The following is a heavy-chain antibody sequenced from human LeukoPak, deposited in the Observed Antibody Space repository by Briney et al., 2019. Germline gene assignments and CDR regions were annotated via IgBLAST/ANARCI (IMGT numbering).Heavy chain of an antibody. J-gene: IGHJ4*02. CDR2: IKEDGSEK. Sequence: GGSLRLSCAASGIIVSRYWMTWVRQAPGKGLEWVADIKEDGSEKHYVDSVKGRFTISRDNARNTLYLQMNSLRAEDTAVYYCARGSAYSGYQDYWGQGTLATVSS. CDR1: GIIVSRYW. CDR3: ARGSAYSGYQDY. V-gene: IGHV3-7*01. D-gene: IGHD5-12*01.